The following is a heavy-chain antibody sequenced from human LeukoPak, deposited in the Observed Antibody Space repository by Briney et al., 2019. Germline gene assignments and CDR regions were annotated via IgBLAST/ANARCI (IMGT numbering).Heavy chain of an antibody. CDR3: AGFDYYGSRGYFQH. Sequence: SVKVSCKASGGTFSSYAIIWVRQAPGQGLEWMGGIIPIFGTANYAQKFQGRVTITADESTSTAYMELSSLRSEDTAVYYCAGFDYYGSRGYFQHWGQGTLVTVSS. V-gene: IGHV1-69*13. J-gene: IGHJ1*01. CDR2: IIPIFGTA. CDR1: GGTFSSYA. D-gene: IGHD3-10*01.